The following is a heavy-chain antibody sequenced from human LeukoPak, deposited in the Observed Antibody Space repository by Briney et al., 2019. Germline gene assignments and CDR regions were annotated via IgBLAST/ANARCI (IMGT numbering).Heavy chain of an antibody. CDR3: AELGITMIGGV. CDR2: INWNGGST. Sequence: GGSLRLSCAASGFTFDDYGMSWVRQAPGKGLEWVSGINWNGGSTGYADSVKGRFTISRDNAKNSLYLQMNNLRVEDTAVYYCAELGITMIGGVWGKGTTVTISS. V-gene: IGHV3-20*04. D-gene: IGHD3-10*02. J-gene: IGHJ6*04. CDR1: GFTFDDYG.